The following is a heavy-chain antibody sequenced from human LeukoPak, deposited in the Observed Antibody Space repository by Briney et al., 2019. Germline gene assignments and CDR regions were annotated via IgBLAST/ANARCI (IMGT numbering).Heavy chain of an antibody. CDR1: GGSLSSYY. CDR2: IYYSGST. CDR3: ARGRGSGWYVDY. Sequence: SETLSLTCTVSGGSLSSYYWSWIRQPPGKGLEWVGHIYYSGSTNYNPSLKSRVTISVDTSKNQFSLKLSSVTAADTAVYYCARGRGSGWYVDYWGQGTLVTVSS. V-gene: IGHV4-59*01. J-gene: IGHJ4*02. D-gene: IGHD6-19*01.